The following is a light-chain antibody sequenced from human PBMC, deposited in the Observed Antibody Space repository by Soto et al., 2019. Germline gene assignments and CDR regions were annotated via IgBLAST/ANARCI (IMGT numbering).Light chain of an antibody. V-gene: IGKV3-20*01. CDR1: QSVSSRS. CDR3: QQYGSSGT. J-gene: IGKJ1*01. Sequence: EIVLTQTPGTLSLSPGERATLSCRASQSVSSRSLGWYQQKPGQAPRLLIYGASNRATGIPDRFSGSGSGTDFTLTISRLEPEDFAVYYCQQYGSSGTFGQGTKVEIK. CDR2: GAS.